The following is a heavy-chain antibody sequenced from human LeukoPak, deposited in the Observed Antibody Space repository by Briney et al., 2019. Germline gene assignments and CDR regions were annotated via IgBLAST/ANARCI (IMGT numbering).Heavy chain of an antibody. CDR1: GGSISSDNYY. J-gene: IGHJ4*02. CDR3: ARRRPAAIAYYFDY. D-gene: IGHD2-2*02. V-gene: IGHV4-61*02. CDR2: IYTSGST. Sequence: PSETLSLTCTVSGGSISSDNYYWNWLRQPAGKGLEWIGRIYTSGSTNYNPSLKSRVTISVDTSKNQFSLKLSSVTAADTAVYYCARRRPAAIAYYFDYWGQGTLVTVSS.